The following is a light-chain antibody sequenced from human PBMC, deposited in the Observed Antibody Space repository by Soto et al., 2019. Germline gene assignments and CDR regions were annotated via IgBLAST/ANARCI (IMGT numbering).Light chain of an antibody. J-gene: IGKJ1*01. V-gene: IGKV3-15*01. CDR1: QSVSSN. CDR2: GAS. Sequence: EIVMTQAPATLSVSPGEGATLSCRASQSVSSNLTWYQQKPGQAPRLLIYGASTRATGVPSRFSGSGSGTEFTLTISSLQSEDFAVYYCQQYNDWWTFGQGTKVEIK. CDR3: QQYNDWWT.